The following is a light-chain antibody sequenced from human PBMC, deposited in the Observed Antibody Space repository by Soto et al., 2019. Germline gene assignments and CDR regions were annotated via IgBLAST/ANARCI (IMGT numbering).Light chain of an antibody. CDR2: AAS. CDR3: LQDYSYPWT. J-gene: IGKJ1*01. Sequence: AIPLTQSPSSLSASVGDRVTITCRASQGIRNDLGWYQQKPGKAPKLLIYAASSLQSGVPSRFSGSASGTDFTLTISSLQPEDFATYYCLQDYSYPWTFGQGIKVEIK. V-gene: IGKV1-6*01. CDR1: QGIRND.